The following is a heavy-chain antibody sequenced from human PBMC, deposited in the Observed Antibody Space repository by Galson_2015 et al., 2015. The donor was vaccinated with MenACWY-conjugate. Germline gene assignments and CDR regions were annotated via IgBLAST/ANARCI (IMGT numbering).Heavy chain of an antibody. D-gene: IGHD3-3*01. V-gene: IGHV1-69*13. CDR3: ARVSQIFGVVIIVYYYGMDV. J-gene: IGHJ6*02. CDR1: GGTFSSYA. CDR2: IIPIFGTA. Sequence: SVKVSCKASGGTFSSYAISWVRQAPGQGLEWMGGIIPIFGTANYAQKFQGRVTITADESTSTAYMELSSLRSEDTAVYYCARVSQIFGVVIIVYYYGMDVWGQGTTVTVSS.